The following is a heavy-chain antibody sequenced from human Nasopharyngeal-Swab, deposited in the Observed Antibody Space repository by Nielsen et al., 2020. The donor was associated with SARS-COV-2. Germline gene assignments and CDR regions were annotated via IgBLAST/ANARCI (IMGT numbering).Heavy chain of an antibody. J-gene: IGHJ6*02. CDR3: ARGWDAYYYYYYGMDV. V-gene: IGHV1-18*01. CDR1: GYTFTCYF. CDR2: ISAYNGNT. D-gene: IGHD1-26*01. Sequence: ASVKVSCTASGYTFTCYFISWVRQAPGQGLEWMGWISAYNGNTNYAQKLQGRVTMTTDTSTSTAYMELRSLRSDDTAVYYCARGWDAYYYYYYGMDVWGQGTTVTVSS.